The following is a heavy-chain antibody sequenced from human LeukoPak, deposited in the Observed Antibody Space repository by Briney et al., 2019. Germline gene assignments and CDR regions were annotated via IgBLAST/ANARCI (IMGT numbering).Heavy chain of an antibody. CDR2: MNPNSGNT. V-gene: IGHV1-8*01. CDR1: GYTFTSYD. Sequence: ASVKVSCKASGYTFTSYDTNWVRQATGQGLEWMGWMNPNSGNTGYAQKFQGRVTMTRNTSISTAYMELSSLRSEDTAVYYCARAANSKYYYYGMDVWGQGTTVTVSS. D-gene: IGHD4/OR15-4a*01. J-gene: IGHJ6*02. CDR3: ARAANSKYYYYGMDV.